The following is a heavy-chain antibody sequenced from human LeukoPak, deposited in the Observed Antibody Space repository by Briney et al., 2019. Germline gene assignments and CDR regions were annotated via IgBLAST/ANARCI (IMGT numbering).Heavy chain of an antibody. CDR1: GFTFSSYA. D-gene: IGHD1-26*01. V-gene: IGHV3-23*01. J-gene: IGHJ4*02. CDR3: ARRSGTNYALDF. CDR2: ISGSGDTT. Sequence: PGGSLRLSCAASGFTFSSYAMRWVRQAPGKGLEWVSGISGSGDTTDYADSVKGRFTISRDNSKNTLYLQMNSLRAEDTALYYCARRSGTNYALDFWGQGTLVTVSS.